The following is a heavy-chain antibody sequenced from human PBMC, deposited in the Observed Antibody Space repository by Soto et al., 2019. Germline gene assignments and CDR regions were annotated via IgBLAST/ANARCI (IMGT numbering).Heavy chain of an antibody. CDR1: GYSFTSYW. D-gene: IGHD3-22*01. J-gene: IGHJ4*02. CDR2: IYPGDSDT. V-gene: IGHV5-51*01. Sequence: PGESLKISCKGSGYSFTSYWIGWVRQMPGKGLEWMGIIYPGDSDTRYSPSFQGQVTISADKSISTAYLQWSSLKASDTAVYFCARGFYDSRGYSSPFDYWGQGIVVTVSS. CDR3: ARGFYDSRGYSSPFDY.